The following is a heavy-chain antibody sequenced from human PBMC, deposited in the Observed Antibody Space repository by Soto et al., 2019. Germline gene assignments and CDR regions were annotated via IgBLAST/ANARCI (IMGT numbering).Heavy chain of an antibody. V-gene: IGHV4-4*09. CDR3: ARLGGFYQAFDS. J-gene: IGHJ4*02. Sequence: SETLSLTCAVSGGSISPYYWAWIRRPPGKGLEWLGYIYLGGTTTYNPSLKSRLTMSLDTSKNQFSLKLTSVAAADTAVYYCARLGGFYQAFDSWGQGALVTVSS. D-gene: IGHD3-22*01. CDR2: IYLGGTT. CDR1: GGSISPYY.